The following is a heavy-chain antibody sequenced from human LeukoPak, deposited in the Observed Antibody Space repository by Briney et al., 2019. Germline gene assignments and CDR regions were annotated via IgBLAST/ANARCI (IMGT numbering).Heavy chain of an antibody. V-gene: IGHV4-61*01. D-gene: IGHD1-26*01. CDR2: IYYSGST. J-gene: IGHJ4*02. CDR1: GGSFSSGSYY. Sequence: ETLSLTCTVSGGSFSSGSYYWSWIRQPPGRGLEWIGYIYYSGSTNYNPSLKSRVTISVDTSKNQFSLKLSSVTAADTAVYYCARLPRSIVGATNFDYWGQGTLVTVSS. CDR3: ARLPRSIVGATNFDY.